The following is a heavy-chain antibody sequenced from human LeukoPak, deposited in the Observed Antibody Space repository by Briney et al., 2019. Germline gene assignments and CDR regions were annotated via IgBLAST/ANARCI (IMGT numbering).Heavy chain of an antibody. Sequence: GRSLRLSCAASGFTFSSYGMHWVRQAPGKGLEWVAVMSFDGSHTYYADSVKGRFTISRDNSKNTLYLQMNSLRAEDTAVYYCAKERVDWRYFDYWGQGTLVTVSS. D-gene: IGHD3-9*01. CDR1: GFTFSSYG. CDR2: MSFDGSHT. CDR3: AKERVDWRYFDY. J-gene: IGHJ4*02. V-gene: IGHV3-30*18.